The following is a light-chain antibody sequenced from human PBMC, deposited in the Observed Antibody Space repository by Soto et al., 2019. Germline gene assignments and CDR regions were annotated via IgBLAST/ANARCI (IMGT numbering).Light chain of an antibody. CDR3: QQYGSSSYT. Sequence: EIVLTQSPGTLSLSPGERATLSCRASQSISSSYLAWYQQKPGQAPRLLIYAASSRATGIPDRFSGSGSGTVFTLTISRLEPEDFEVYYCQQYGSSSYTFGQGTQLEIK. CDR1: QSISSSY. J-gene: IGKJ2*01. CDR2: AAS. V-gene: IGKV3-20*01.